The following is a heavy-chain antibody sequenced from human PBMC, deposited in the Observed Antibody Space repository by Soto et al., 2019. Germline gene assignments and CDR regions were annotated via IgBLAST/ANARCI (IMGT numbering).Heavy chain of an antibody. Sequence: SETLSLTCTVSGGSISSYYWSWIRQPPGKGLEWIGYIYYSGSTNYNPSLKSRVTISVDTSKNQFSLKLSSVTAADTAVYYCARGHGYCSGGSCYSYWGQGTLVTVSS. V-gene: IGHV4-59*01. D-gene: IGHD2-15*01. CDR2: IYYSGST. CDR3: ARGHGYCSGGSCYSY. CDR1: GGSISSYY. J-gene: IGHJ4*02.